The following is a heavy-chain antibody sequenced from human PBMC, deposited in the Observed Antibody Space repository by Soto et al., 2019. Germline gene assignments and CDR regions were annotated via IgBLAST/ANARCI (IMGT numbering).Heavy chain of an antibody. CDR2: IYYSGST. CDR3: ARRFNDFWSGYPYYYYGMDV. J-gene: IGHJ6*02. V-gene: IGHV4-39*01. CDR1: GGSISSSSYY. D-gene: IGHD3-3*01. Sequence: QLQLQESGPGLVKPSETLSLTCTVSGGSISSSSYYWGWIRQPPGKGLEWIGSIYYSGSTYYNPSLKSRVTISVDTSKNQFSLKLSSVTAADTAVYYCARRFNDFWSGYPYYYYGMDVWGQGTTVTVSS.